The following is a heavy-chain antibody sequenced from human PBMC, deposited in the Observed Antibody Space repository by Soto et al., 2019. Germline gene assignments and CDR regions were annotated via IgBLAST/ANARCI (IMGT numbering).Heavy chain of an antibody. CDR3: ARVTYYYDSSGYYYFDY. CDR2: IYYSGST. Sequence: SETLSLTCTVSGGSISSGTSYWSWIRQRPGKGLEWIGYIYYSGSTNYTPSLRGRVIILVDTSKNQFTLKLSSVTAADTAVYYCARVTYYYDSSGYYYFDYWGQGTLVTVSS. D-gene: IGHD3-22*01. V-gene: IGHV4-31*03. J-gene: IGHJ4*02. CDR1: GGSISSGTSY.